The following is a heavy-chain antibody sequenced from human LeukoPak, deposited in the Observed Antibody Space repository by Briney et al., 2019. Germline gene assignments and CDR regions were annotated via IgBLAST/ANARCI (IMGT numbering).Heavy chain of an antibody. CDR3: ARVSREYCSSTSCPYFDY. V-gene: IGHV3-48*03. Sequence: GGSLRLSCAASGFTFSSSAMNWVRQAPGKGLEWVSYISSSGSTIYYADSVKGRFTISRDNAKNSLYLQMNSLRAEDTAVYYCARVSREYCSSTSCPYFDYWGQGTLVTVSS. CDR1: GFTFSSSA. J-gene: IGHJ4*02. CDR2: ISSSGSTI. D-gene: IGHD2-2*01.